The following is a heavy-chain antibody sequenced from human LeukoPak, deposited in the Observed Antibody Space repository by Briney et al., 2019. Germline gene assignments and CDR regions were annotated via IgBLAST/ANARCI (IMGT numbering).Heavy chain of an antibody. V-gene: IGHV4-61*02. CDR3: AREDRYYDFWSGYYTVRYYYGMDV. J-gene: IGHJ6*02. Sequence: SETLSLTCTVSGGSISSGSYYWSWIRQPAGKGLEWIGRIYTSGSTNYNPSLKSRVTISVDTSKNQFSLKLSSVTAADTAVYYCAREDRYYDFWSGYYTVRYYYGMDVWGQGTTVTVSS. D-gene: IGHD3-3*01. CDR1: GGSISSGSYY. CDR2: IYTSGST.